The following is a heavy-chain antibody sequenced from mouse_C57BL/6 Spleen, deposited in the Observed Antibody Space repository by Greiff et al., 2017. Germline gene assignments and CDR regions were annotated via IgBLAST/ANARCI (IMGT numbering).Heavy chain of an antibody. J-gene: IGHJ2*01. V-gene: IGHV5-4*01. CDR2: ISDGGSYT. Sequence: EVQVVESGGGLVKPGGSLKLSCAASGFTFSSYAMSWVRQTPEKRLEWVATISDGGSYTYYPDNVKGRFTISRDNAKNNLYLQMSHLKSEDTAMYYCAREGYGSSPFDYWGQGTTLTVSS. D-gene: IGHD1-1*01. CDR3: AREGYGSSPFDY. CDR1: GFTFSSYA.